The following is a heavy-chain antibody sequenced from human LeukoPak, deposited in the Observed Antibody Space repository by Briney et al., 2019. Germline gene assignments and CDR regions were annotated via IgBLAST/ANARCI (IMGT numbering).Heavy chain of an antibody. CDR2: IYYSGST. CDR1: GGSISSGDYS. D-gene: IGHD3-22*01. Sequence: PSQTLSLTCTVSGGSISSGDYSWGWLRQPPGKGLEWIGYIYYSGSTYYNPSLKSRVTITVDTSKNQFSLKLSSVTAADTAVYYCARGDDSSGYSLGALLGWGQGTLVTVSS. V-gene: IGHV4-30-4*01. J-gene: IGHJ4*02. CDR3: ARGDDSSGYSLGALLG.